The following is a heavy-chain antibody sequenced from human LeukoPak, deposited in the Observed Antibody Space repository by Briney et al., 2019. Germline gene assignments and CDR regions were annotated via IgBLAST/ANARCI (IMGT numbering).Heavy chain of an antibody. CDR2: IYYSGST. V-gene: IGHV4-39*07. J-gene: IGHJ3*01. D-gene: IGHD3-10*01. CDR1: DDSISSSSYF. Sequence: PSETLSLTCTVSDDSISSSSYFWGWIRQPPGKGLECIGSIYYSGSTSYSPSLKSRVTISIDTSKNQFSLKLSSVTAADTAVYYCASRRVRGPTEPNDAFDIWVWGQGTMVTVSS. CDR3: ASRRVRGPTEPNDAFDIWV.